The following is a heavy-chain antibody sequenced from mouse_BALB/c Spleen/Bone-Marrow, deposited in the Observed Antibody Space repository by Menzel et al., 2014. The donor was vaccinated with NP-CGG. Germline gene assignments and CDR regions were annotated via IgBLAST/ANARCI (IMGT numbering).Heavy chain of an antibody. V-gene: IGHV1-20*02. Sequence: EVKLMESGPELVKPGASVKISCKASGYSFTGYFMSWVMQSHGKSPEWIGRINPYNGDTFYNQKFKGKATLTVDKSSSTAHMELRSLASEDSAVYYCASSFITTAYYFDYWGQGTTLTVSS. CDR1: GYSFTGYF. CDR2: INPYNGDT. J-gene: IGHJ2*01. CDR3: ASSFITTAYYFDY. D-gene: IGHD1-2*01.